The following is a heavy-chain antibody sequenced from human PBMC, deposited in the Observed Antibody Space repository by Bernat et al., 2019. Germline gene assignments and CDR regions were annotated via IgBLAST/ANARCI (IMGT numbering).Heavy chain of an antibody. J-gene: IGHJ4*02. Sequence: EVQLLESGGGLVQPGGSLRLSCAASGFTFSSYAMSWVRQAPGKGLEWVSAISGSGGSTYYADSVKGRFTISRENSKNTLYLQMNSLRAEDTAVYYCAKVGYFDWLLYYFDYWGQGTLVTVSS. CDR1: GFTFSSYA. V-gene: IGHV3-23*01. CDR2: ISGSGGST. CDR3: AKVGYFDWLLYYFDY. D-gene: IGHD3-9*01.